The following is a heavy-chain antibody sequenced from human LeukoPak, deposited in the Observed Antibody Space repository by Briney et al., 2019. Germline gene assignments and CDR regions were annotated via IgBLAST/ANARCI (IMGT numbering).Heavy chain of an antibody. CDR3: ARSRPGLDV. CDR2: INPDGTPT. CDR1: GFIFIDYW. J-gene: IGHJ6*02. V-gene: IGHV3-74*01. D-gene: IGHD6-6*01. Sequence: PGGSLRLSCEISGFIFIDYWMHWVRHVPGKGPVWDSRINPDGTPTNYADSVKGRFIISRDNAKNTLYLQMNSLRVEDTAMYYCARSRPGLDVWGQGTTVTVSS.